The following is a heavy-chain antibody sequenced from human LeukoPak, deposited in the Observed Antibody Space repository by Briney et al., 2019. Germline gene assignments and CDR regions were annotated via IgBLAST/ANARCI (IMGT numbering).Heavy chain of an antibody. J-gene: IGHJ4*02. CDR2: IIPIFGTA. CDR3: ASSPDYYDSSGYYFN. CDR1: GGTFSSYA. Sequence: GSSVKVSCKASGGTFSSYAISWVRQAPGQGLEWMGRIIPIFGTANYAQKFQGRVTITADKSTSTAYMELSSLRSEDTAAYYCASSPDYYDSSGYYFNWGQGTLVTVSS. V-gene: IGHV1-69*06. D-gene: IGHD3-22*01.